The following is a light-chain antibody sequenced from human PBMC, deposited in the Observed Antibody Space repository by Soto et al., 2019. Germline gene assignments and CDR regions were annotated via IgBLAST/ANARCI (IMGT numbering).Light chain of an antibody. J-gene: IGLJ1*01. CDR3: CSYRSGSSPYYV. Sequence: QSALTQPASVSGSPGQSITISCTGTSSDIGGYNDVSWYQQYPGKAPQVVIFEVSYRPYHISSRFAGSKSGNVASLTISGLQAEDEADYYCCSYRSGSSPYYVFGTGTKLTVL. CDR2: EVS. CDR1: SSDIGGYND. V-gene: IGLV2-14*01.